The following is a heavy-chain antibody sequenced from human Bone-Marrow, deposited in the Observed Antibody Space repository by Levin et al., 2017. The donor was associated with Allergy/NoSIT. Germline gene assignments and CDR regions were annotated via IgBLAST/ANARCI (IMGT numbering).Heavy chain of an antibody. CDR2: IIPIFGTA. CDR3: ARGRRCGGSCYRSFSGQDAFDI. V-gene: IGHV1-69*06. D-gene: IGHD2-15*01. J-gene: IGHJ3*02. Sequence: ASVKVSCKASGGTFSSYAISWVRQAPGQGLEWMGGIIPIFGTANYAQKFQGRVTITADKSTSTAYMELSSLRSEDTAVYYCARGRRCGGSCYRSFSGQDAFDIWGQGTMVTVSS. CDR1: GGTFSSYA.